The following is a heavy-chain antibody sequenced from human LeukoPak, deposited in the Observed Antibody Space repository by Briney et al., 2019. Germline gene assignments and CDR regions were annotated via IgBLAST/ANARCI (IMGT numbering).Heavy chain of an antibody. D-gene: IGHD5-12*01. V-gene: IGHV1-69*04. CDR1: GGTFSSYA. Sequence: ASVKVSCKASGGTFSSYAISWVRQAPGQGLEWMGRIIPILGIANYAQKFQGRVTITADKSTSTAYMELSSLRSEDTAVYYCASSASGSKRLSIVATITPFDYWGQGTLVTVSS. CDR2: IIPILGIA. J-gene: IGHJ4*02. CDR3: ASSASGSKRLSIVATITPFDY.